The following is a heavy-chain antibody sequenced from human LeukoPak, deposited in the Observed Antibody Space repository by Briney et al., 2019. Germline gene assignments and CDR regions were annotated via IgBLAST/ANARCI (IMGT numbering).Heavy chain of an antibody. V-gene: IGHV3-7*03. D-gene: IGHD3-3*01. CDR3: ARDQYDTWSRRGNFDS. CDR2: IKLDGSEK. CDR1: GFTFGRYW. Sequence: GGSLRLSCVASGFTFGRYWWSWVRQPPGKGLEWVANIKLDGSEKNYVASVKGRFTISRDNTKNSLYLQMNSLRVEDTAVFYCARDQYDTWSRRGNFDSWGQGTLVIVSS. J-gene: IGHJ4*02.